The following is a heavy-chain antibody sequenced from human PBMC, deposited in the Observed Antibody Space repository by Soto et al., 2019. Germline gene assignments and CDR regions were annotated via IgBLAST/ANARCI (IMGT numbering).Heavy chain of an antibody. V-gene: IGHV3-23*01. CDR1: GFTFSSYA. CDR2: ISDTGGYT. J-gene: IGHJ4*02. CDR3: AKDTIFNRWLKFVY. Sequence: GGSLRLSCAASGFTFSSYAMSWVRQAPGKGLEWVSAISDTGGYTYYADSVKGRFTISRDNSKNTLYLQMNSLRAQDTAVYYCAKDTIFNRWLKFVYWGQGTLVTVSS. D-gene: IGHD3-9*01.